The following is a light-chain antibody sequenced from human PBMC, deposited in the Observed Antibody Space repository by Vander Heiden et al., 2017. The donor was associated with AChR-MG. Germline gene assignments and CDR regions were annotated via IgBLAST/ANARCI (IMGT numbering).Light chain of an antibody. CDR2: AAS. V-gene: IGKV1-39*01. Sequence: DIQMTQSPSSLSASVGDRVTITCRASQSISIYLNWYQQKPGKAPKRLIFAASSLQSGVPSRFSGSGSGTDFTLTISSLQPEDFATYYCQQRSSTPPTFGQGTKVEIK. CDR1: QSISIY. J-gene: IGKJ1*01. CDR3: QQRSSTPPT.